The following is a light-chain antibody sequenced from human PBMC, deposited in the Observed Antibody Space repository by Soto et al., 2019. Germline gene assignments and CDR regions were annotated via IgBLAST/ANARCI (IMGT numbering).Light chain of an antibody. CDR1: QTVSTY. J-gene: IGKJ1*01. Sequence: EIVMTQAPATLSVSPGERATLSCRVSQTVSTYLAWYQQKPGQAPRLLIYGASTRATGIPARFSGSWSGTEFTLTISILQPDDFGTYYCQEYNSYWTFGQGTKVDIK. V-gene: IGKV3-15*01. CDR3: QEYNSYWT. CDR2: GAS.